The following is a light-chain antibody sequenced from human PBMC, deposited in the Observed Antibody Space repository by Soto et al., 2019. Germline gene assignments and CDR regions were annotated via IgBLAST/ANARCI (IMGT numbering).Light chain of an antibody. CDR3: QQDNSWTTIT. Sequence: EIVMTQSPATLSVSPGERATLSCRASQSISSKLGWYQQRPGQAPRLLIYGASTRATGIPARFSGSGSGTEFTLTISSLQSEDSGGYCCQQDNSWTTITFGQGTRLELK. J-gene: IGKJ5*01. CDR1: QSISSK. CDR2: GAS. V-gene: IGKV3-15*01.